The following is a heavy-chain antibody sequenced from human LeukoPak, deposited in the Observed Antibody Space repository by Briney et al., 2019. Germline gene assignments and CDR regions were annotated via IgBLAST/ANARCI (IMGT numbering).Heavy chain of an antibody. Sequence: GGSLRLSCAASGFIFSSYAMSWARQAPGKGLEWVARINPNGNVTYYVDSVTSPFTISRDTAKNPLYLQMSNLRAEDPAVYFCARGGGLDVWGQGATVTVSS. CDR1: GFIFSSYA. D-gene: IGHD3-16*01. CDR3: ARGGGLDV. CDR2: INPNGNVT. J-gene: IGHJ6*02. V-gene: IGHV3-7*03.